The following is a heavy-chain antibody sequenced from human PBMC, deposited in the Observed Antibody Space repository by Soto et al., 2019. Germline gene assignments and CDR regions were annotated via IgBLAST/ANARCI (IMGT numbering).Heavy chain of an antibody. CDR1: GGTFSSYA. V-gene: IGHV1-69*01. J-gene: IGHJ6*02. D-gene: IGHD2-2*01. Sequence: QVQLVQSGAEVKKPGSSVKVSCKASGGTFSSYAISWVRQAPGQGLEWLGGIIPIFGTANYAQTFQGRVTITADESTSTAYMELSSLRSEDTAVYYCARDIVVVPAAISYYYYGMDVWGQGTTVTVSS. CDR3: ARDIVVVPAAISYYYYGMDV. CDR2: IIPIFGTA.